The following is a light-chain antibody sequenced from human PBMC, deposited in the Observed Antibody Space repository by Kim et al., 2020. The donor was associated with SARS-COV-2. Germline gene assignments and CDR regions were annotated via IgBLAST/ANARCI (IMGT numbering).Light chain of an antibody. Sequence: APGKEDTVTGGGKTIDSRSGDWYQQKPGQAPVLVIYYDTDRTSGIPERFSGSNSGNTATLTITRVEAGDEADYYCQVWDNSSDHVVFGGGTQLTVL. CDR3: QVWDNSSDHVV. J-gene: IGLJ2*01. V-gene: IGLV3-21*04. CDR1: TIDSRS. CDR2: YDT.